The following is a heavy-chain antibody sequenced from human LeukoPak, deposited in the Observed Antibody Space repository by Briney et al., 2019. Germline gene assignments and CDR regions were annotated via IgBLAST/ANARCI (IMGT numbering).Heavy chain of an antibody. J-gene: IGHJ4*02. CDR2: ISYDGSNK. D-gene: IGHD2-15*01. V-gene: IGHV3-30*04. CDR1: GFTFSSYA. CDR3: ARDAAVVAASGIFDY. Sequence: GRSLRLSCAASGFTFSSYAMYWVRQAPGKGLEWVAVISYDGSNKYYADSVKGRFTISRDNSKNTLYLQMNSLRAEDTAVYYCARDAAVVAASGIFDYWGQGTLVTVSS.